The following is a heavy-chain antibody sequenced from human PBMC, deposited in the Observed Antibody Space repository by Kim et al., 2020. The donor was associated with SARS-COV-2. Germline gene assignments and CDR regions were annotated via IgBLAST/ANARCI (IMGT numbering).Heavy chain of an antibody. V-gene: IGHV3-9*01. D-gene: IGHD3-9*01. CDR2: ISWNSGSI. J-gene: IGHJ6*02. Sequence: GGSLRLSCAASGFTFDDYAMHWVRQAPGKGLEWVSGISWNSGSIGYADSVKGRFTISRDNAKNSLYLQMNSLRAEDTALYYCVSDILTGYYGYGMDDWG. CDR1: GFTFDDYA. CDR3: VSDILTGYYGYGMDD.